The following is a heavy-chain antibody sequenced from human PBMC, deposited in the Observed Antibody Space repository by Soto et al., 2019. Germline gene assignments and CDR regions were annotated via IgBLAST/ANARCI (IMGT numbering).Heavy chain of an antibody. J-gene: IGHJ4*02. CDR3: ARADRPISGAVTLDY. CDR2: SNKDSGNT. Sequence: QGQLVQSGPEVKRPGATVRISCRTAGYSFKNYAIHWVRQAPGNNLEWMGWSNKDSGNTRYSHKFPGRMSIARDTSASTSYVDLRSLTSEDTAVYFCARADRPISGAVTLDYWGPGTLVTVSS. V-gene: IGHV1-3*04. CDR1: GYSFKNYA. D-gene: IGHD3-3*02.